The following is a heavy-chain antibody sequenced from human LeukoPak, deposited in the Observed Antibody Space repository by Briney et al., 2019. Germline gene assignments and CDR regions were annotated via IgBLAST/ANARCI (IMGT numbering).Heavy chain of an antibody. CDR2: ISGSGGTT. CDR3: AKGHTGSGTGFDC. Sequence: GESLKISCAASGLTFSNYGMSWVRQAPGKGLEWVSGISGSGGTTYYADSVKGRFTISRDNSKNTLYLQMNTLRVEDAAVYYCAKGHTGSGTGFDCWGQGTLVTVSS. D-gene: IGHD5-12*01. V-gene: IGHV3-23*01. CDR1: GLTFSNYG. J-gene: IGHJ4*02.